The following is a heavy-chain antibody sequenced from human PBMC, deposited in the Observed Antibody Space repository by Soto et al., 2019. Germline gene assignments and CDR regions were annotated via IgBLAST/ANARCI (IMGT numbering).Heavy chain of an antibody. CDR2: INVGNGNT. D-gene: IGHD1-1*01. CDR1: GYTFT. V-gene: IGHV1-3*01. CDR3: ASGTTLYGLDI. Sequence: ASVKVSCKASGYTFTSWVRQAPGQRLEWTGWINVGNGNTKYSQRFQGRVTITRDTSASTAYMELSSLRSEDTAVYYCASGTTLYGLDIWGQGTMVTVSS. J-gene: IGHJ3*02.